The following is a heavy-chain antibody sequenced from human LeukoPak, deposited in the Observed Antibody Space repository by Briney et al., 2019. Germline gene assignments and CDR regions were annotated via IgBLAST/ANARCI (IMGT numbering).Heavy chain of an antibody. Sequence: PGGSLRLSCAASGFTVSSSYMSWVRQAPGKGLEWVSVIYSGGSTYYADSAKGRFTISRDNSKNSLYLQMNSLRAEDTAIYYYARDSPDYGGKGFDYWGQGTLVTVSS. CDR3: ARDSPDYGGKGFDY. CDR2: IYSGGST. J-gene: IGHJ4*02. V-gene: IGHV3-53*01. D-gene: IGHD4-23*01. CDR1: GFTVSSSY.